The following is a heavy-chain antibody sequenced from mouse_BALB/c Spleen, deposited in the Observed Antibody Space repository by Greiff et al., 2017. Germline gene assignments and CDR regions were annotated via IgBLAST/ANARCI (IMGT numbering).Heavy chain of an antibody. CDR3: ARGGPYDGYYPYAMDY. CDR1: GYTFTSYW. Sequence: VQLQQPGAELVKPGASVKLSCKASGYTFTSYWMHWVKQRPGQGLEWIGEINPSNGRTNYNEKFKSKATLTVDKSSSTAYMQLSSLTSEDSAVYYCARGGPYDGYYPYAMDYWGQGTSVTVSS. J-gene: IGHJ4*01. V-gene: IGHV1S81*02. CDR2: INPSNGRT. D-gene: IGHD2-3*01.